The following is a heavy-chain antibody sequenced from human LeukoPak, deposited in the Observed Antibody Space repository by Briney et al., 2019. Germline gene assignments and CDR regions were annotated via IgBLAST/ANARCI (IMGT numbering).Heavy chain of an antibody. CDR1: GYTFTSFX. V-gene: IGHV1-2*02. CDR2: INPXTGGT. Sequence: ASVTVSCKASGYTFTSFXXXXXXRAPXXXXXXXXWINPXTGGTTFAXXXXGXXXMTXXTSISTAYLDLSGLTSDDTAIYYCTREVRYTRHYDYWGQGTPVTVSS. J-gene: IGHJ4*02. CDR3: TREVRYTRHYDY. D-gene: IGHD3-16*02.